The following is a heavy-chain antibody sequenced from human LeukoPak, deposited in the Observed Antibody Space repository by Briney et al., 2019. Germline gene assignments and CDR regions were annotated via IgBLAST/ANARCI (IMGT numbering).Heavy chain of an antibody. J-gene: IGHJ3*02. CDR3: AREHYDILTGRNAFDI. V-gene: IGHV3-7*01. CDR2: IKQDGSEK. CDR1: GFSFSSYA. D-gene: IGHD3-9*01. Sequence: GGSLRLSCATSGFSFSSYAMSWVRQAPGKGLEWVANIKQDGSEKYYVDSVKGRFTISRDNAKNSLYLQMNSLRAEDTAVYYCAREHYDILTGRNAFDIWGQGTMVTVSS.